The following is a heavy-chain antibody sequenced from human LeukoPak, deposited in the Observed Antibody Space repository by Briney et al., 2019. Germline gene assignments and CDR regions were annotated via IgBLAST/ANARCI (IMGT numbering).Heavy chain of an antibody. CDR3: AGHGTFYDSSGYYEGETDH. V-gene: IGHV3-48*01. Sequence: GGSLRLSCAASGFTFSSYSMKWVRQAPGKGLEWVSYISSSSRTIYYADSVKGRFTISRDNAKNSLYLQMNSLRAEDTAVYYCAGHGTFYDSSGYYEGETDHWGQGTLVTVSS. CDR1: GFTFSSYS. J-gene: IGHJ4*02. CDR2: ISSSSRTI. D-gene: IGHD3-22*01.